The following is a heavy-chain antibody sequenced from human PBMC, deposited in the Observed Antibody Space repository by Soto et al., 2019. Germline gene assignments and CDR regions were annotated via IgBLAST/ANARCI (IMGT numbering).Heavy chain of an antibody. CDR3: AKDYDFWSGPPDFDY. Sequence: GGSLRLSCAASGFTFSSYAMSWVRQAPGKGLEWVSAISGSGGSTYYADSVKGRFTISRDNSKNTLYLQMNSLRAEDTAVYYCAKDYDFWSGPPDFDYWGQGTLVTVSS. J-gene: IGHJ4*02. CDR1: GFTFSSYA. D-gene: IGHD3-3*01. CDR2: ISGSGGST. V-gene: IGHV3-23*01.